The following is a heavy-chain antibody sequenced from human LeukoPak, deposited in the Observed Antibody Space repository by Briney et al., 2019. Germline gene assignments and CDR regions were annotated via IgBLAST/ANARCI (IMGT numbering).Heavy chain of an antibody. CDR1: GFPFSDYY. CDR2: IRTSSSYT. J-gene: IGHJ5*02. CDR3: ARAVDYGYNWFDP. Sequence: GGSLRLSRAASGFPFSDYYMSWIRPAPGKGPGGDSYIRTSSSYTNYPDSLKGRFTISRHNAKNSRYLQMNSLRAEDTAVYYCARAVDYGYNWFDPWGQGTLVTVSS. D-gene: IGHD4-17*01. V-gene: IGHV3-11*06.